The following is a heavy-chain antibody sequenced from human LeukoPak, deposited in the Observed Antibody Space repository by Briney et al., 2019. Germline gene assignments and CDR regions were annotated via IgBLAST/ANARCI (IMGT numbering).Heavy chain of an antibody. J-gene: IGHJ4*02. D-gene: IGHD2-21*02. CDR2: ISSSSSCI. CDR3: ARVGDSTIDY. Sequence: PGGSLRLSCAASGFTFSSYSMNWVRQAPGKGLEWISSISSSSSCIYNADSVKGRFTISRDNAKNSLYLQMNSLRAEDTAVYYCARVGDSTIDYWGQGTLVTVSS. V-gene: IGHV3-21*01. CDR1: GFTFSSYS.